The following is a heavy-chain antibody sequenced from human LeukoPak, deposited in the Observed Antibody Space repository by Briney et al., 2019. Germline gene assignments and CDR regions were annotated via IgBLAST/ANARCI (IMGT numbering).Heavy chain of an antibody. V-gene: IGHV4-39*07. J-gene: IGHJ4*02. Sequence: SETLSLTCTVSGGSISSSSYYWGWIRQPPGKGLEWIGSIYYSGSTYYNPSLKSRVTISVDTSKNQFSLKLSSVTAADTAVYYCARADYDTSAYYYTFDYWGQGTLVTVSS. CDR3: ARADYDTSAYYYTFDY. D-gene: IGHD3-22*01. CDR1: GGSISSSSYY. CDR2: IYYSGST.